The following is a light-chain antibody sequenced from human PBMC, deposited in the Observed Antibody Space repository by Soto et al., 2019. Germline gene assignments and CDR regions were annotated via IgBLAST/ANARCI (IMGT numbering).Light chain of an antibody. Sequence: DIQMTQSPSTLSASVGDRVTITCRASQSISRWLAWYQQKPGKAPKLLIYQASGLKSGVPSRFSGSGSGTEFSLTISGLQPDDFATYYCQQYNRYSPVTFGEGTKVGIK. J-gene: IGKJ4*01. V-gene: IGKV1-5*03. CDR2: QAS. CDR3: QQYNRYSPVT. CDR1: QSISRW.